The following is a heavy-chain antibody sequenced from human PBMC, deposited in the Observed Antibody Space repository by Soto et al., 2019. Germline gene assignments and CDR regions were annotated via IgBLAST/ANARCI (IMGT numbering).Heavy chain of an antibody. J-gene: IGHJ4*02. Sequence: SETLSLTCAVSGGSISSGGYSWSWIRQPPGKGLEWIGYIYHSGSTYYNPSLKSRVTISVDRSKNQFSLKLSSVTAADTAVYYCARGAHITIFPDYWGQGTLVTVSS. CDR1: GGSISSGGYS. V-gene: IGHV4-30-2*01. CDR3: ARGAHITIFPDY. CDR2: IYHSGST. D-gene: IGHD3-9*01.